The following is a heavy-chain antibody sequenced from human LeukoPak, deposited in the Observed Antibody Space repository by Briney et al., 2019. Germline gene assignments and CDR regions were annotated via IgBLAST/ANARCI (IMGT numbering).Heavy chain of an antibody. CDR1: GYTFTGYY. J-gene: IGHJ4*02. Sequence: ASVKASCKASGYTFTGYYMHWVRQAPGQGLEWMGWINPNSGGTNYAQKFQGRVTMTRDTSISTAYMELSRLRSDDTAVYYCAREWQQLVLGIAVAGPSDYWGQGTLVTVSS. V-gene: IGHV1-2*02. CDR3: AREWQQLVLGIAVAGPSDY. CDR2: INPNSGGT. D-gene: IGHD6-19*01.